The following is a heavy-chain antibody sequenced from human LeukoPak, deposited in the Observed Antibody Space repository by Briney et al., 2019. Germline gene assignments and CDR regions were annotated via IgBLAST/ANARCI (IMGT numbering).Heavy chain of an antibody. D-gene: IGHD2-2*01. CDR3: ATLNWDDGVVSGFDR. CDR2: IRQDGNEI. CDR1: GGSISSSNW. V-gene: IGHV3-7*01. Sequence: GTLSLTCAVSGGSISSSNWWSWVRQPPGKGLEWVAYIRQDGNEIYYMDSVKGRFTISRDNAKKSLYLQMNLLRAEDTAVYYCATLNWDDGVVSGFDRWGQGILVTVSS. J-gene: IGHJ5*02.